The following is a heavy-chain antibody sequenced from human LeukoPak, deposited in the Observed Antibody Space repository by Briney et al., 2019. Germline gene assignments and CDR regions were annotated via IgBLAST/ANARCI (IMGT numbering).Heavy chain of an antibody. V-gene: IGHV3-23*01. CDR1: GFTFTSYA. Sequence: GGSLRLSCAASGFTFTSYAMSWVRQAPGKGLEWVSIISRRGGTTYYADSVKGRFTISRDNSKNTLYLQMNSLRAEDTAVYYCAKGFGATEATYYFDYWGQGTLVTVSS. D-gene: IGHD1-26*01. CDR3: AKGFGATEATYYFDY. J-gene: IGHJ4*02. CDR2: ISRRGGTT.